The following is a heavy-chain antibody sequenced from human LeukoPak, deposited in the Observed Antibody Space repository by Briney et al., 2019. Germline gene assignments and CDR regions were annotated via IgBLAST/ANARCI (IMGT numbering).Heavy chain of an antibody. J-gene: IGHJ4*02. CDR1: GFTFSDYY. V-gene: IGHV3-11*04. D-gene: IGHD3-10*01. CDR2: IGSSGSTI. Sequence: GGSLRLSCAASGFTFSDYYMSWIRQAPGKGLEWVSYIGSSGSTIYYADSVKGRFTISRDSAKNSLYLQMNSLRAEDTAVYYCARKRGSGSYGPFDYWGQGTLVTVSS. CDR3: ARKRGSGSYGPFDY.